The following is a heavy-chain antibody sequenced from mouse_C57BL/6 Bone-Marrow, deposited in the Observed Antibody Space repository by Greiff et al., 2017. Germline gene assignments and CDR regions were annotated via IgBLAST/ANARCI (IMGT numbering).Heavy chain of an antibody. J-gene: IGHJ4*01. V-gene: IGHV1-64*01. CDR1: GYTFTNYW. CDR2: MHPNGGSP. D-gene: IGHD2-4*01. Sequence: QVQLQQPGAELVKPGASVKLSCKASGYTFTNYWMHWVKQRPGQGLEWIGMMHPNGGSPDYNEKFKSEATLSVDKSSRTAYMELSSLTSEDSAVYYWARSYDYDDYTMDYWWQGTSVTVTS. CDR3: ARSYDYDDYTMDY.